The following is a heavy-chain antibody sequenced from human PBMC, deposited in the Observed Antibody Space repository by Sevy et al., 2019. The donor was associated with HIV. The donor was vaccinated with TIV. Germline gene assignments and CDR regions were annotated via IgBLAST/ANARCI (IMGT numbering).Heavy chain of an antibody. CDR3: AKDSSEYYGYVWVRDAFDI. V-gene: IGHV3-23*01. D-gene: IGHD3-16*01. CDR1: GFTFSSYA. Sequence: GGSLRLSCAASGFTFSSYAMSWVRQAPGKGLEWVSAISGSGGSTYYADSVKGRFTISRDNSKKPLYLQMNSLRAEDTAVYYCAKDSSEYYGYVWVRDAFDIWGQGTMVTVSS. J-gene: IGHJ3*02. CDR2: ISGSGGST.